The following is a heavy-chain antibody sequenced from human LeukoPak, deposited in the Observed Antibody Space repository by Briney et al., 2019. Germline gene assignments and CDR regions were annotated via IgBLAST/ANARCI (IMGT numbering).Heavy chain of an antibody. CDR1: GFTFSSYA. V-gene: IGHV3-23*01. Sequence: PGGSLRLSCAASGFTFSSYAISWVRQAPGKGLEWVSAISGSGGSTYYADSVKGRFTISRDNSKNTLYLQMNSLRAEDTAVYYCAKTTGRYYDSSEDYWGQGTLVTVSS. J-gene: IGHJ4*02. D-gene: IGHD3-22*01. CDR2: ISGSGGST. CDR3: AKTTGRYYDSSEDY.